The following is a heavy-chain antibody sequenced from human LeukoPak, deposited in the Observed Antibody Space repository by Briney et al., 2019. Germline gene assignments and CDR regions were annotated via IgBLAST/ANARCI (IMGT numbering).Heavy chain of an antibody. CDR3: ARGHRPARITIFGVARYFDY. V-gene: IGHV4-31*03. J-gene: IGHJ4*02. CDR1: GGSISSGGYY. Sequence: SQTLSLTCTVSGGSISSGGYYWSWIRQHPGKGLEWIGYIYHSGSTYYNPSLKSRVTISVDRSKNQFSLKLSSVTAADTAVYYCARGHRPARITIFGVARYFDYWGQGTLVTVSS. D-gene: IGHD3-3*01. CDR2: IYHSGST.